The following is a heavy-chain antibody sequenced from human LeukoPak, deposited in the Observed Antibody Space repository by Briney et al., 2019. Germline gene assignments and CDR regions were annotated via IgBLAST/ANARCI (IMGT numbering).Heavy chain of an antibody. Sequence: PSETLSLTCTVSGGSISSGSYYWSWIRQPAGKGLEWIGRIYTSGSTNYNPSLKSRVTISVDTSKNQFSLKLSSVTAADTAVYYCARIFQGIAAAGYYYYYMDVWGKGTTVTVSS. CDR3: ARIFQGIAAAGYYYYYMDV. CDR1: GGSISSGSYY. V-gene: IGHV4-61*02. CDR2: IYTSGST. D-gene: IGHD6-13*01. J-gene: IGHJ6*03.